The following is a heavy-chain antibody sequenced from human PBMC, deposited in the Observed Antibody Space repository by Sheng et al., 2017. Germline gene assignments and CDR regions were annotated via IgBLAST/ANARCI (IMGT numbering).Heavy chain of an antibody. J-gene: IGHJ6*03. CDR3: ARVLGDYYYMTS. V-gene: IGHV4-38-2*02. Sequence: QVQLQQSGPGLVKPSETLSLTCTVSGYSISSGYYWGWIRQPPGKGLEWIGSISYSGITYYNPSLKSRVTISVDTSKNQFSLKLSSVTAADTAVYYCARVLGDYYYMTSGPRDHGHRLL. CDR2: ISYSGIT. CDR1: GYSISSGYY. D-gene: IGHD3-16*01.